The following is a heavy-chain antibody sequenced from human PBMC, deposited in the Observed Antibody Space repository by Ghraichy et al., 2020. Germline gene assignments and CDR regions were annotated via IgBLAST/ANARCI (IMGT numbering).Heavy chain of an antibody. V-gene: IGHV3-7*01. CDR2: IKEDGSKK. CDR1: GFIFSNHW. D-gene: IGHD6-19*01. CDR3: AREGGSGWFHSNFYMDV. Sequence: GESLRLSCEASGFIFSNHWMSWVRQAPGKGLEWVANIKEDGSKKYYVDSVKGRFTISRDNAKNSLYLQMNSLRAEDTTVYFCAREGGSGWFHSNFYMDVWGKGTTVTVSS. J-gene: IGHJ6*03.